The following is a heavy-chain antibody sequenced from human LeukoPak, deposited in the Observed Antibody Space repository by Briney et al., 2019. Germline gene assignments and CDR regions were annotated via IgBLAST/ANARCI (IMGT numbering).Heavy chain of an antibody. D-gene: IGHD3-16*02. CDR1: GVSVGSAGYY. J-gene: IGHJ4*02. Sequence: SETLSLTCSVSGVSVGSAGYYWTWIRQPPGKGLEWIGYVYYSGNGNYNPILKSRVTMSLDPSNNQFSLKLSSVTAADTAVYYCARSQSQSGSYRYYFAYWGQGTLVAASS. V-gene: IGHV4-61*08. CDR2: VYYSGNG. CDR3: ARSQSQSGSYRYYFAY.